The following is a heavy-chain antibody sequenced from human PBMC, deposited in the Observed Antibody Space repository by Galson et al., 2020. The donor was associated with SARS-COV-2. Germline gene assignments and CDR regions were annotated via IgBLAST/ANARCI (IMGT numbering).Heavy chain of an antibody. CDR3: AREMVGVEQEGYGMDV. CDR1: GFTFSSYA. Sequence: TGGSLRLSCAASGFTFSSYAMHWVRQAPGKGLQWVAVISYDGSNKQYADSVKGRFTISRDNSKNTLHVQMKSLRVEDTAVYYCAREMVGVEQEGYGMDVWGQGTTVTVSS. D-gene: IGHD3-22*01. CDR2: ISYDGSNK. V-gene: IGHV3-30-3*01. J-gene: IGHJ6*02.